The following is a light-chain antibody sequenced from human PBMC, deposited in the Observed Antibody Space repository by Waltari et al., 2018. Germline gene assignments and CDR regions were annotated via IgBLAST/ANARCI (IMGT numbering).Light chain of an antibody. Sequence: DIQMTQSPSTLSASVGDRVTITCRASQSINNCLTWYQQKPGKAPKLLIPRESSLESGVPARFSGSGSGTEFTLTISSRQPDDFATCCCQQCSRFPLTFGGGSKVEIK. CDR1: QSINNC. CDR3: QQCSRFPLT. J-gene: IGKJ4*01. V-gene: IGKV1-5*03. CDR2: RES.